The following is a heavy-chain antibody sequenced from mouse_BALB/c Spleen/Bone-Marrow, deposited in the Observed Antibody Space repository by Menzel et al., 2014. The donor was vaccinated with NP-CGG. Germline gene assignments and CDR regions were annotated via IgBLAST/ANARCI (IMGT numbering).Heavy chain of an antibody. CDR1: GYSFTSYW. V-gene: IGHV1S126*01. CDR2: IDPSDSET. J-gene: IGHJ2*01. Sequence: QVQLKESGPQLVRPGASVKTSCKASGYSFTSYWMHWMNQRPGQGLEWIGMIDPSDSETRLNQKFKDKATLTVDKSSSTAYMQLSSPASEDSAVYDCETYKRRYFDYWGQGTTLTVSS. CDR3: ETYKRRYFDY.